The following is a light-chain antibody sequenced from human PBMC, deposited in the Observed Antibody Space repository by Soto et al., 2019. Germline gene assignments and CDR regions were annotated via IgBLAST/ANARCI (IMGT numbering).Light chain of an antibody. Sequence: EIVMTQSPATLSVSPGERATLSCRASQSVSSNLAWYQQKPGQAPRLLIYGASTRATAIPARFSGSGSGTEFTLTISSLQYEDFAVYYCQHYNNWPPWTFGQGTKVEIK. CDR1: QSVSSN. V-gene: IGKV3-15*01. CDR2: GAS. CDR3: QHYNNWPPWT. J-gene: IGKJ1*01.